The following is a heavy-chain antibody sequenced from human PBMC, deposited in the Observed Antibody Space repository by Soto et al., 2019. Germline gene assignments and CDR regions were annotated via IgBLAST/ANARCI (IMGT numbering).Heavy chain of an antibody. D-gene: IGHD3-10*01. V-gene: IGHV4-30-2*01. CDR1: GGSISSGGYF. CDR2: IYHSGRT. J-gene: IGHJ5*02. CDR3: ARGLGP. Sequence: QLQLQESGSGLVKPSQTLSLTCAVSGGSISSGGYFWSWIRQPPGKGLEWIGYIYHSGRTYYNPSPXSXXPISVDRSKHQFSLTLSSVTAADTAVYYCARGLGPWGQGTLVTVSS.